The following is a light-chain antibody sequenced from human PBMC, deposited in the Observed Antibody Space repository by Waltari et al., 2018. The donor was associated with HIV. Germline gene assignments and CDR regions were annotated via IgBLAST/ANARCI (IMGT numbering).Light chain of an antibody. CDR1: TNDISTSNF. J-gene: IGLJ2*01. CDR3: SSYTTRASVV. V-gene: IGLV2-14*01. CDR2: EVN. Sequence: QSALTQPASVSGSPGQSIPISCTGPTNDISTSNFVSWYQQSPGGAPKLIIFEVNSRPSGISDRFSGSKSGDTASLTISGLQAEDEAVYFCSSYTTRASVVFGGGTKLTVL.